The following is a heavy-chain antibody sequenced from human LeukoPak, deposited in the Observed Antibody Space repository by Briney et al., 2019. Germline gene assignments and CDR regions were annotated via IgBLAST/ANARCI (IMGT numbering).Heavy chain of an antibody. CDR2: VSYSGNT. D-gene: IGHD2-2*01. V-gene: IGHV4-59*01. Sequence: PSETLSLTCTVSGGSINSYYWNWIRQPPGKGLEWIGYVSYSGNTNYNPSLKGRVTISKDTSKNQFSLKLDSVTAADTAVYYCARAVCSSTSCYFGFDYSGQGALVTVSS. J-gene: IGHJ4*02. CDR3: ARAVCSSTSCYFGFDY. CDR1: GGSINSYY.